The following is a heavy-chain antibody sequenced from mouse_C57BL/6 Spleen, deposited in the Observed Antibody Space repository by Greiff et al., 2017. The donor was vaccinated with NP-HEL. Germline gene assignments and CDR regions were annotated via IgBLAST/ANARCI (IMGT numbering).Heavy chain of an antibody. J-gene: IGHJ4*01. CDR3: ARHDLLHYYAMDY. CDR2: IWSDGST. D-gene: IGHD2-10*01. V-gene: IGHV2-6-1*01. Sequence: VKLVESGPGLVAPSQSLSITCTVSGFSLTSYGVHWVRQPPGKGLEWLVVIWSDGSTTYNSALKSRLSISKDNSKSQVFLKMNSLQTDDTAMYYCARHDLLHYYAMDYWGQGTSVTVSS. CDR1: GFSLTSYG.